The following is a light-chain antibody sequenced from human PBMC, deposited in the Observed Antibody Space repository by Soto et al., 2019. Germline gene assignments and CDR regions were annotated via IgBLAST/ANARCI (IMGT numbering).Light chain of an antibody. J-gene: IGLJ1*01. V-gene: IGLV2-11*01. CDR2: DVT. Sequence: LTHPRSVCGSPGQSVTISCTGTSSDVGGYNYVSWYQHHPGKAPKLMIYDVTKRPSGVRDRFSASKSGNTASLTISGLQAEDEADYYCCSYAGSYTYVFGTGTKVTVL. CDR3: CSYAGSYTYV. CDR1: SSDVGGYNY.